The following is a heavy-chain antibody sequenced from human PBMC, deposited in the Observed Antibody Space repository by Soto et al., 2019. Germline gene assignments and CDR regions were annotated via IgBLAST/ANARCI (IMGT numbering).Heavy chain of an antibody. J-gene: IGHJ4*02. Sequence: GGSLRLSCAASGFTFSDYYMSWIRQAPGKGLEWVSYISSSSSYTNYADSVKGRFTISRDNAKNSLYLQMNSLRAEDTAVYYCATTPRIAAAGISLYYFDYWGQGTLVTVSS. CDR3: ATTPRIAAAGISLYYFDY. D-gene: IGHD6-13*01. CDR2: ISSSSSYT. V-gene: IGHV3-11*06. CDR1: GFTFSDYY.